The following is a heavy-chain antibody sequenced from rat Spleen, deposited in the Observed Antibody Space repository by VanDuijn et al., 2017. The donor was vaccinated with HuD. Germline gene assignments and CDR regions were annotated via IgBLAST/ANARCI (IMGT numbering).Heavy chain of an antibody. J-gene: IGHJ4*01. CDR2: MRYDGDT. CDR3: SRAIAADYVMAA. Sequence: QVQLKVSGPGLVQSSQTLSLTCTVSGFSLTGNNVHWVRQPPGKGLEWMGRMRYDGDTSYNSALRTRLRVTRDTSKNQVFLKMDSLQTDDTAIYYCSRAIAADYVMAAWGQGASVTVSS. CDR1: GFSLTGNN. D-gene: IGHD1-2*01. V-gene: IGHV2-63*01.